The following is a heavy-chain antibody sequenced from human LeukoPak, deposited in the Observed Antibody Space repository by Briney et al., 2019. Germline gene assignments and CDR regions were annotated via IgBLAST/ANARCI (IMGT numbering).Heavy chain of an antibody. J-gene: IGHJ4*02. D-gene: IGHD2-2*01. Sequence: GGSLRLSCAASGFTFSDYYMSWIRQAPGKGLEWVSYISSSGITIYYADSVKGRFTISRDNAKNSLYLQMNSLRAEDTAVYYCARWVCSSTSCYYFDYWGQGTLVVVSS. V-gene: IGHV3-11*04. CDR3: ARWVCSSTSCYYFDY. CDR2: ISSSGITI. CDR1: GFTFSDYY.